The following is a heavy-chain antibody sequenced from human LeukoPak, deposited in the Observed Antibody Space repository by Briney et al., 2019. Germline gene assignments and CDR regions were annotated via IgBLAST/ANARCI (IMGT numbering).Heavy chain of an antibody. CDR1: GFTFSSYW. CDR3: ARDYFKDY. Sequence: GGSLRLSCAASGFTFSSYWMSWVRQAPGKGLEWVAYIKHDGSAKNYVDSVKGRFTISRDNAKNSLYLQMSSLRAEDTAMYYCARDYFKDYWGQETLVTVSS. J-gene: IGHJ4*02. CDR2: IKHDGSAK. D-gene: IGHD2/OR15-2a*01. V-gene: IGHV3-7*01.